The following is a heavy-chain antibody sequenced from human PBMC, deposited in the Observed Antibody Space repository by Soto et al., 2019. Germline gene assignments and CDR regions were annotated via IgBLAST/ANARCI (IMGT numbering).Heavy chain of an antibody. J-gene: IGHJ2*01. V-gene: IGHV4-39*01. D-gene: IGHD3-16*01. CDR1: GGSISSGEYW. CDR3: ARQVGDDKWDVDV. CDR2: VYYDGTT. Sequence: QLQLQESGPGLVKPSETLSLTCTVSGGSISSGEYWWAWIRQLRGKELESIGIGSVYYDGTTQSNPSLKSRVIISIATSNTQLSPKLNSVTAADTALYYCARQVGDDKWDVDVWGRGTLVTVSS.